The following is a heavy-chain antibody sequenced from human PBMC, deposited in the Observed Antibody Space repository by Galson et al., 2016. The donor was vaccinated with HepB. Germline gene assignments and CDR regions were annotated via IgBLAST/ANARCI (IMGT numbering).Heavy chain of an antibody. CDR1: GDSITPNW. CDR3: ARHVAVSGTRGFDS. CDR2: IHHSGTT. J-gene: IGHJ4*01. V-gene: IGHV4-4*02. D-gene: IGHD3-3*01. Sequence: SETLSLTCTVSGDSITPNWWSWVRQPPGKGLDWIGEIHHSGTTYFNPSLNSRITISLDKSRNQLSLLLTSVTAADTAAYYCARHVAVSGTRGFDSWGQGILVTVSS.